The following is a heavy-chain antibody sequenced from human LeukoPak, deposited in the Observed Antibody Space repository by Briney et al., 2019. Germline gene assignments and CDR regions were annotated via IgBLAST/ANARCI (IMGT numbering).Heavy chain of an antibody. J-gene: IGHJ4*02. CDR2: FDPEDGET. CDR3: ATGIAVAGTPFDH. Sequence: ASVMVSCKVSGYTLTELSMHWVRQAPGKGLEWMGGFDPEDGETIYAQKFQGRVTMTEDTSTDTAYMELSSLRSEDTAVYYCATGIAVAGTPFDHWGQGTLVTVSS. D-gene: IGHD6-19*01. V-gene: IGHV1-24*01. CDR1: GYTLTELS.